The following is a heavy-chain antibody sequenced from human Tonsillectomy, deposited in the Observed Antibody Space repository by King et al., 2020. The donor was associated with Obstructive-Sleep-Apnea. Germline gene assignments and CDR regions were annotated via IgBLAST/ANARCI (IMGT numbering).Heavy chain of an antibody. Sequence: QLVQSGAEVKKPGESLRISCTGSGYSFSSYWISWVRQMPGKGLEWMGRIDPGDSYTNYSPSFKGQITFTVDKSLNTVYLEWSSLKASDSALYYCARRHYYNTRGAVDYWGQGTLVTVSS. D-gene: IGHD3-22*01. J-gene: IGHJ4*02. V-gene: IGHV5-10-1*01. CDR1: GYSFSSYW. CDR2: IDPGDSYT. CDR3: ARRHYYNTRGAVDY.